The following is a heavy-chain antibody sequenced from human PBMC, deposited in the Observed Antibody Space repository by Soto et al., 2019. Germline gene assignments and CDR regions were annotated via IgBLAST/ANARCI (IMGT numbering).Heavy chain of an antibody. V-gene: IGHV4-59*01. CDR3: ARTPFYYFGLGTHLYYFDF. Sequence: QVQLLQSGPRLVKPSETLSLTCTVASGSISSYYWSWLRQPPGKGLEWIGYAYYSGTTNYNSSLKGRVTLSKDNCKNPFYLTLNYVAPADTALYFGARTPFYYFGLGTHLYYFDFWDQGALVTVSS. D-gene: IGHD3-10*01. CDR2: AYYSGTT. CDR1: SGSISSYY. J-gene: IGHJ4*02.